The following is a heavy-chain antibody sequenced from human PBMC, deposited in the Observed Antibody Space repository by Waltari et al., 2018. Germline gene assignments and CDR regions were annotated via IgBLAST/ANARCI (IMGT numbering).Heavy chain of an antibody. CDR1: GNYFGSYF. Sequence: QVLLVHSGAEVKTPGASFTVSCKTSGNYFGSYFLHCLRQAPGQGLEWMGWLNPDSGDTNFVQKFRDRVAVTRDTSVNTAYLELADLTPADTAVYYCATLHLCTRTACHFLLHDHWGQGTQVTVS. CDR2: LNPDSGDT. J-gene: IGHJ4*02. D-gene: IGHD2-21*02. CDR3: ATLHLCTRTACHFLLHDH. V-gene: IGHV1-2*02.